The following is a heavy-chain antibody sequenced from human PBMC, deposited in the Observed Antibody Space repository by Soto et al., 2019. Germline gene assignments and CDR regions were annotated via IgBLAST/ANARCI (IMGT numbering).Heavy chain of an antibody. Sequence: QVQLVQSGAEVKKPGSSVKVSCKASGGTFSSYAISWVRQAPGQGLEWMGGIIPIFGTANYAQKFQGRVTITADEATSTAYMELSSLRSEDTAVYYCARVATIGGNYYYYYDMDVWGQGTTVTVSS. CDR2: IIPIFGTA. CDR1: GGTFSSYA. V-gene: IGHV1-69*01. CDR3: ARVATIGGNYYYYYDMDV. D-gene: IGHD5-12*01. J-gene: IGHJ6*01.